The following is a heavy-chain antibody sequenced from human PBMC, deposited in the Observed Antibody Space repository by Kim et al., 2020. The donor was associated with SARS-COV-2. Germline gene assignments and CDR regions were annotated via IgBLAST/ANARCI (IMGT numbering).Heavy chain of an antibody. J-gene: IGHJ5*02. CDR1: GGSFSGYY. Sequence: SETLSLTCAVYGGSFSGYYWSWIRQPPGKGLEWIGEINHSGSTNYNPSLKSRVTISVDTSKNQFSLKLSSVTAADTAVYFCSRTLTGRPSIAARHRWFDP. D-gene: IGHD6-6*01. CDR3: SRTLTGRPSIAARHRWFDP. V-gene: IGHV4-34*01. CDR2: INHSGST.